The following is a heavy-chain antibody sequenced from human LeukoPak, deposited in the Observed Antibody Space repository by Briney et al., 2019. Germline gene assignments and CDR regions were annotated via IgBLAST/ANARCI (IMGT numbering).Heavy chain of an antibody. Sequence: TGGSLRLSCAASGFTFSSYWMHWVRQAPGKGLDWVSRIYIDGSSTNYADSVKGRFTISRDNAKNTLYLQMNSLRAEGTAIYYCAAVLSGAYRSFDYWGQGILVTVSS. D-gene: IGHD4-11*01. J-gene: IGHJ4*02. V-gene: IGHV3-74*01. CDR3: AAVLSGAYRSFDY. CDR2: IYIDGSST. CDR1: GFTFSSYW.